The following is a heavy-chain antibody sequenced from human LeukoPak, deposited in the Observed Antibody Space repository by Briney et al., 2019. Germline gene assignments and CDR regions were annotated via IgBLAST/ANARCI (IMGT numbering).Heavy chain of an antibody. CDR1: GFTFSNYA. V-gene: IGHV3-23*01. CDR3: ANWSPYGGNPGY. Sequence: PGGSLRLSCAASGFTFSNYAMSWVRQAPGKGLEGVSSISGSGGNTFYADSVKGRFTISRDNSKNTLFLQINSLGTQDTAVYYCANWSPYGGNPGYWGQGTLVSVSS. J-gene: IGHJ4*02. D-gene: IGHD4-23*01. CDR2: ISGSGGNT.